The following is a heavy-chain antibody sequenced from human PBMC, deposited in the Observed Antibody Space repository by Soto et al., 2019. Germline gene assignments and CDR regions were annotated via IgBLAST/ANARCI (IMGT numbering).Heavy chain of an antibody. J-gene: IGHJ3*02. V-gene: IGHV4-59*08. CDR3: ARRRLDVKWLRIPGGGDALDI. CDR2: IYYSGST. D-gene: IGHD5-12*01. Sequence: PSETLSLTCTVSGGSISSYYWSWIRQPPGKGLEWIGYIYYSGSTNYNPSLKSRVTISVDTSKNQFSLKLSSVTAADTAVYYCARRRLDVKWLRIPGGGDALDIWGQGTMVTVSS. CDR1: GGSISSYY.